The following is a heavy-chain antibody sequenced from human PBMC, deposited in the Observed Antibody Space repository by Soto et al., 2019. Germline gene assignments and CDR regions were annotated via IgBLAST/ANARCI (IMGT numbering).Heavy chain of an antibody. V-gene: IGHV1-2*02. CDR1: GHTFTGYY. D-gene: IGHD4-17*01. Sequence: EASVKVSCKASGHTFTGYYLHWVRQAPGQGLEWMGWINPNSGGTKYAKKFQGRVTMTRDMSISTAYMELSRLRSDDTAVYYCATEIVTNDFGDYVSQAWGQGTLVTVSS. CDR2: INPNSGGT. J-gene: IGHJ4*02. CDR3: ATEIVTNDFGDYVSQA.